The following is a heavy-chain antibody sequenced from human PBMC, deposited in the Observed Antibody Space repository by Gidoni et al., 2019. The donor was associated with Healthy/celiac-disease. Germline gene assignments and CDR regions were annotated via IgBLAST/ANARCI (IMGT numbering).Heavy chain of an antibody. J-gene: IGHJ5*02. CDR3: ARGGLRYFDWLPRTGCWFDP. Sequence: QVQLQQWGAGLLKPSETLSLTSAVYGGSFSGYYWSWIRQPPGKGLEWIEEINHSGSTNYNPSLKSRVTISVDTSKNQFSLKLSSVTAADTAVYYCARGGLRYFDWLPRTGCWFDPWGQGTLVTVSS. CDR1: GGSFSGYY. V-gene: IGHV4-34*01. CDR2: INHSGST. D-gene: IGHD3-9*01.